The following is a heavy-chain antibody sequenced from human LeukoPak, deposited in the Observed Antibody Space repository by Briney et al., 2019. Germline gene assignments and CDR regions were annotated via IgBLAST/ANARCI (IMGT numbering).Heavy chain of an antibody. CDR3: AREGTTSRAFDI. Sequence: SETPSLTCSVSGGSIGTSSYYWGWIRQPPGKGLEWIGSIYYSGSTYYNPSLKSRVTISVDTSKNQFSLKLSSVTAADTAVYYCAREGTTSRAFDIWGQGTMVTVSS. CDR1: GGSIGTSSYY. V-gene: IGHV4-39*02. J-gene: IGHJ3*02. D-gene: IGHD2/OR15-2a*01. CDR2: IYYSGST.